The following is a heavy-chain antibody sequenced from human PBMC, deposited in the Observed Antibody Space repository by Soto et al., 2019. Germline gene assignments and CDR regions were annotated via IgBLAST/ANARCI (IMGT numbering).Heavy chain of an antibody. V-gene: IGHV3-30*18. D-gene: IGHD6-25*01. J-gene: IGHJ4*02. CDR2: ISYDGSNK. CDR1: GFTFSSYG. CDR3: AKVSGAAGLDY. Sequence: QVQLVESGGGVVQPGRSLRLSCAASGFTFSSYGMHWVRQAPGKGLEWVAVISYDGSNKYYADSVKGRFTISRDNSKNTLYLQMNSLRAEDTAVYYCAKVSGAAGLDYWGQGTLVTVSS.